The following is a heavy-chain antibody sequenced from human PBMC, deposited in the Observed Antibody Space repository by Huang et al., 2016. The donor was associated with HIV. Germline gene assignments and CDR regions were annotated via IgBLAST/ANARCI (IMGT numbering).Heavy chain of an antibody. CDR3: ARDYVWGSYRPTYWYFDF. Sequence: DVQLVESGGGLVQPGGSLRLSCAASGFTFSNYWMSWVRQAPGQGLEWVANIKQDGSEKNYVDSVKGRFTISRDNAKNLLYLQMNSLRAEETAVYYCARDYVWGSYRPTYWYFDFWGRGTLVTVSS. J-gene: IGHJ2*01. CDR2: IKQDGSEK. CDR1: GFTFSNYW. V-gene: IGHV3-7*01. D-gene: IGHD3-16*02.